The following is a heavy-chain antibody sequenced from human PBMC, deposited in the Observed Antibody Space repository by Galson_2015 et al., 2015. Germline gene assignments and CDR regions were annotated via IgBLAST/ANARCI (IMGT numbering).Heavy chain of an antibody. CDR1: GASVSSTSAA. D-gene: IGHD1-26*01. CDR3: AREVRVGATRGYFDY. Sequence: CAISGASVSSTSAAWNWIRQSPSRGLEWLGRTYYRSKWYNDYAVSVKSRITINPDTSKNQFSLQLNSVTPEDTAVYYCAREVRVGATRGYFDYWGQGTLVTVSS. V-gene: IGHV6-1*01. CDR2: TYYRSKWYN. J-gene: IGHJ4*02.